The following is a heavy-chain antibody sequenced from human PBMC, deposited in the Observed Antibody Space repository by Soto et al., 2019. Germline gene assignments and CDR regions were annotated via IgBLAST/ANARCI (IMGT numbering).Heavy chain of an antibody. D-gene: IGHD3-3*01. CDR2: ISYDGSNK. Sequence: PGGSLRLSCAASGFTFSSYAMHWVRQAPGKGLEWVAVISYDGSNKYYADSVKGRFTISRDNSKNTLYLQMNSLRAEDTAVYYCARDYDFWSGYYPHYYGMDVWGQGTTVTVSS. CDR3: ARDYDFWSGYYPHYYGMDV. V-gene: IGHV3-30-3*01. CDR1: GFTFSSYA. J-gene: IGHJ6*02.